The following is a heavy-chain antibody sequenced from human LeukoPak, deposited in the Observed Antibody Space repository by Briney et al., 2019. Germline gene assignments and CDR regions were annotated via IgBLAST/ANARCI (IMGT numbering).Heavy chain of an antibody. V-gene: IGHV3-7*05. CDR2: INKDGSEK. CDR1: GFNFNRFW. D-gene: IGHD6-6*01. CDR3: ACRAITDRPYYLDF. J-gene: IGHJ4*02. Sequence: GGSLRLSCAASGFNFNRFWMSWVRQAPGKGLEWVAHINKDGSEKYYVDSVRGRFTISRDNAKNSLSLLMNSLRAEDTAVYYCACRAITDRPYYLDFWGQGTLVTVSS.